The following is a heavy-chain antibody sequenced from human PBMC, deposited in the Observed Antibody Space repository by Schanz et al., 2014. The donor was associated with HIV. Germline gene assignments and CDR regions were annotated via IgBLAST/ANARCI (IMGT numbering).Heavy chain of an antibody. CDR2: ISSSGSTR. Sequence: EVQMVESGGGLVQPGGSLRLSCAASGFSLNRYSVNWARQTPGKGREGISYISSSGSTRHYADSMKGRFTISRDNAKNFVYLQMNSLRDEDTAVYFCARWRSGAPSNWGQGTLVTVSS. J-gene: IGHJ4*02. CDR1: GFSLNRYS. D-gene: IGHD3-10*01. CDR3: ARWRSGAPSN. V-gene: IGHV3-48*02.